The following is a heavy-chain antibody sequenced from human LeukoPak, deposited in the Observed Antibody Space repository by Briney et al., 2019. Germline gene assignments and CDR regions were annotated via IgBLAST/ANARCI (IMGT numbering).Heavy chain of an antibody. Sequence: SETLSLTCTVSGGSISSYYWSWIRHSPVKELEWIGYISYSGSTNYNPSLNSRVTISVDTSKNQFSLKLSSLTAADTAVYYCARGGWYRDYWGQGMLVTVSS. CDR2: ISYSGST. CDR1: GGSISSYY. J-gene: IGHJ4*02. V-gene: IGHV4-59*01. CDR3: ARGGWYRDY. D-gene: IGHD6-19*01.